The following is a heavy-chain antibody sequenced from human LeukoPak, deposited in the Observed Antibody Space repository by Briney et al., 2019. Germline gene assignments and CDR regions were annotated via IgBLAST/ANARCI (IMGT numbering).Heavy chain of an antibody. J-gene: IGHJ4*02. Sequence: GGSLRLSCAASGFTFSTYVMTWVRQAPGKGLEWVSALSGSGGSTFYADSVKGRFTISRDNSNNTLYLQMNSLRAEDTAVYYCAKGRPPDYWGQGTLVTVSS. D-gene: IGHD6-6*01. CDR1: GFTFSTYV. CDR2: LSGSGGST. V-gene: IGHV3-23*01. CDR3: AKGRPPDY.